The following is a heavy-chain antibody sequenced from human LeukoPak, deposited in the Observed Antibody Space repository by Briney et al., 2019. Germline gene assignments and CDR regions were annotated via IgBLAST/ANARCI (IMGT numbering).Heavy chain of an antibody. Sequence: SETLSLTCTVSGGSISSSSYFWGWIRQPPGKGLDWIGSIYFSGSAYYSPSLKSRVTISVDTSKNQFSLKLTSVTAADTAVYYCARREVTTGSLDYWGQGTLVTVSS. CDR1: GGSISSSSYF. CDR3: ARREVTTGSLDY. V-gene: IGHV4-39*01. CDR2: IYFSGSA. D-gene: IGHD4-17*01. J-gene: IGHJ4*02.